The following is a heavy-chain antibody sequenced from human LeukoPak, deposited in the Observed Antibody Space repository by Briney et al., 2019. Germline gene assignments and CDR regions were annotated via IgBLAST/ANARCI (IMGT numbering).Heavy chain of an antibody. V-gene: IGHV4-59*01. D-gene: IGHD3-22*01. J-gene: IGHJ6*03. Sequence: PSETLSLTCTVSGGSISSYYWSWIRQPPGKGLEWIGYIYYSGSTNYNPSLKSRVTISVDTSKNQFSLKLSSVTAADTAVYYCARWGRKVFITNNYYYYYYMDVWGKGTTVTVSS. CDR1: GGSISSYY. CDR3: ARWGRKVFITNNYYYYYYMDV. CDR2: IYYSGST.